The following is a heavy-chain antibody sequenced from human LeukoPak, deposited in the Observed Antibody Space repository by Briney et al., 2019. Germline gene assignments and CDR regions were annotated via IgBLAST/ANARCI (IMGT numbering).Heavy chain of an antibody. CDR2: ISGSGGST. CDR1: GFTFSSYA. D-gene: IGHD1-26*01. J-gene: IGHJ3*02. V-gene: IGHV3-23*01. CDR3: AREGELLRAFDI. Sequence: GGSLRPCCAASGFTFSSYAMSWVRQAPGKGLEWVSAISGSGGSTYYADSAKGRFTISRDNAKNTLYLQMNSLRAEDTAVYYCAREGELLRAFDIWGQGTMVTVSS.